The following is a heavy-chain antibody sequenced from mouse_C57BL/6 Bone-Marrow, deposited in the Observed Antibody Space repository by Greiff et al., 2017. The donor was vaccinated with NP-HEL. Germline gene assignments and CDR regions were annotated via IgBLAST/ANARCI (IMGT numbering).Heavy chain of an antibody. CDR2: INSDGGST. Sequence: EVKVVESGGGLAQPGESLKLSCESNEYEFPSHDMSWVRKTPEKRLELVAAINSDGGSTYYPDTMERRFIISRDNTKKTLYLQMSSLRSEDTALYYCARHEVMVTLYFDYWGQGTTLTVSS. D-gene: IGHD2-3*01. J-gene: IGHJ2*01. V-gene: IGHV5-2*01. CDR3: ARHEVMVTLYFDY. CDR1: EYEFPSHD.